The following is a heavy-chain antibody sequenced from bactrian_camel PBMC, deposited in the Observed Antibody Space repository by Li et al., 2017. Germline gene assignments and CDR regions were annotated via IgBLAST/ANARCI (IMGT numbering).Heavy chain of an antibody. CDR2: LDADGST. CDR3: AADRMACLRPSVQLEAYNF. CDR1: GYTYKNGC. V-gene: IGHV3S1*01. Sequence: HVQLVESGGGSVQPGGSLRLSCELRGYTYKNGCMAWFRQAPGKRREGVAGLDADGSTMVVDSVKGRFTISKDNAKNTLYLEMNSLKSEDTAMYYCAADRMACLRPSVQLEAYNFWGQGTQVTVS. J-gene: IGHJ4*01.